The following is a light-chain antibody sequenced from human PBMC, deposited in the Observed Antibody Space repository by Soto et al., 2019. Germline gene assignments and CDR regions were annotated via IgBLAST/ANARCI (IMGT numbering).Light chain of an antibody. J-gene: IGKJ2*01. CDR2: DAS. CDR3: QQRSNWPPMYT. Sequence: EIVLTQSPATLSLSPGERATLSCRASQSVSSYLAWYQQNPGQAPRLLIYDASNRATGIPARFSGSGSGTDFTLTISSLEREDFAVYYCQQRSNWPPMYTFGQGTKLEIK. V-gene: IGKV3-11*01. CDR1: QSVSSY.